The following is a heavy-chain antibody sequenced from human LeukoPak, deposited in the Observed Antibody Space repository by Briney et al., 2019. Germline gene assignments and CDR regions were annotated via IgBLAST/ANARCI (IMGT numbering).Heavy chain of an antibody. CDR2: INHSGST. CDR1: GGSFSGYY. V-gene: IGHV4-34*01. D-gene: IGHD3-10*01. J-gene: IGHJ4*02. CDR3: ARRFYGSGSPFED. Sequence: SETLSLTCAVYGGSFSGYYWSWIRQPPGKGLEWIGEINHSGSTNYNPSFKSRVTISVDTSKNQFSLKVTSVTAADSAVYYCARRFYGSGSPFEDWGQGALVTVSS.